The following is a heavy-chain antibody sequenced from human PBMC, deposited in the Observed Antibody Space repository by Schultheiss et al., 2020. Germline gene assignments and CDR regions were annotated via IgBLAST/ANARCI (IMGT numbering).Heavy chain of an antibody. CDR2: ISHDGSNK. V-gene: IGHV3-30*04. CDR3: AKEGQYYGGDCYPFDY. Sequence: GGSLRLSCAASGFIFNSYAMHWVRQAPGKGLEWVGGISHDGSNKYYGDSVKGRFTISRDNSKNTLYLEMSSLRTEDTAVYYCAKEGQYYGGDCYPFDYWGQGTLVTVSS. D-gene: IGHD2-21*02. CDR1: GFIFNSYA. J-gene: IGHJ4*02.